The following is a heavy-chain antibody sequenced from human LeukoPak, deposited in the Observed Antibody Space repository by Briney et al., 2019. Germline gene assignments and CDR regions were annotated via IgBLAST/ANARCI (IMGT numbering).Heavy chain of an antibody. CDR3: ARGLNWGSPWDP. V-gene: IGHV1-2*02. CDR1: GYTFTSYY. J-gene: IGHJ5*02. Sequence: ASVKVSCKASGYTFTSYYMHWVRQAPGQGLEWMGWINPNSGGTNYAQKFQGRVTMTRDTSISTAYMELSRLRSDDTAVYYCARGLNWGSPWDPWGQGTLVTVSS. CDR2: INPNSGGT. D-gene: IGHD7-27*01.